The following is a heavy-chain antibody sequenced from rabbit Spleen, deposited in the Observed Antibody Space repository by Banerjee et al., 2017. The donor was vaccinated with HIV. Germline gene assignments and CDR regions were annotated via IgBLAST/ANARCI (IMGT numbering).Heavy chain of an antibody. CDR3: ARDLDGVIGWNFGW. Sequence: QSLEESGGDLVKPEGSLTLTCTVSGIDFSNYYLDSMCWVRQAPGKGLEWIACTAGGRSTFTYYASWAKGRFTISKTSSTTVTLQMTSLTAADTATYFCARDLDGVIGWNFGWWGPGTLVTVS. CDR2: TAGGRSTFT. V-gene: IGHV1S40*01. D-gene: IGHD1-1*01. J-gene: IGHJ4*01. CDR1: GIDFSNYYLDS.